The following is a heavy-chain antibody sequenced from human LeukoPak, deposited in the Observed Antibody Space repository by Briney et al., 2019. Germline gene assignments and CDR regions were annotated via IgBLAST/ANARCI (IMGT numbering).Heavy chain of an antibody. CDR2: IWYDGSNK. CDR1: GFTFSGFG. Sequence: GGSLRLSCAASGFTFSGFGMQWVRQAPGKGLEWVAVIWYDGSNKYYADSVKGRFTISRDNSKNTLYLQMNSLRAEDTAVYYCAREYSNTWYGYFDYWGQGTLVTVSS. V-gene: IGHV3-33*01. CDR3: AREYSNTWYGYFDY. J-gene: IGHJ4*02. D-gene: IGHD6-13*01.